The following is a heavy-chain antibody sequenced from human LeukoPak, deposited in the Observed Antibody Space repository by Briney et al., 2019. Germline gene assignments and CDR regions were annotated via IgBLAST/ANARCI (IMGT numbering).Heavy chain of an antibody. CDR3: ARGGSSSGYDY. V-gene: IGHV3-48*01. D-gene: IGHD6-13*01. Sequence: GESLRLSCAASGFTFTAYSMNWVRQAPGKGLEWISYISSSSNVIYYADSVEGRFTISRDNAKNSLSLQMNSLRAEDTAVYYCARGGSSSGYDYWGQGTLVTVSS. CDR1: GFTFTAYS. J-gene: IGHJ4*02. CDR2: ISSSSNVI.